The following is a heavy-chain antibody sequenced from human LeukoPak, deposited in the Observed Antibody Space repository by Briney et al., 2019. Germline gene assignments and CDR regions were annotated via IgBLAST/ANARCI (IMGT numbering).Heavy chain of an antibody. J-gene: IGHJ4*02. CDR1: GGSINGGNYY. Sequence: PSETLSLTCTVSGGSINGGNYYWTWLRQPAGTGLEWLGRISPSGSTNHNPSLTSRVTISVDTSKNQFSLKLNFVTAADTAVYYCAREGSRDFWSGPVYYFDYWGQGTLVTVSS. CDR3: AREGSRDFWSGPVYYFDY. V-gene: IGHV4-61*02. D-gene: IGHD3-3*01. CDR2: ISPSGST.